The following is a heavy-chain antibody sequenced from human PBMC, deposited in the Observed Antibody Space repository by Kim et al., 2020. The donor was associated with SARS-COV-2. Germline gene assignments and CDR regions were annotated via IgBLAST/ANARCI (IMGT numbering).Heavy chain of an antibody. Sequence: GGSLRLSCAASGFTFSNAWMSWVRQAPGKGLEWVGRIKSKTDGGTTDYAAPVKGRFTISRDDSKNTLYLQMNSLKTEDTAVYYCTQPRRYYYDSSGYYYYYYGMDVWGQGTTVTVSS. CDR3: TQPRRYYYDSSGYYYYYYGMDV. V-gene: IGHV3-15*01. CDR1: GFTFSNAW. J-gene: IGHJ6*02. D-gene: IGHD3-22*01. CDR2: IKSKTDGGTT.